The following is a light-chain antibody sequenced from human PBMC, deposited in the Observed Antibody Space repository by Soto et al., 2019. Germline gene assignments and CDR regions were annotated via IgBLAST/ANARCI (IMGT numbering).Light chain of an antibody. V-gene: IGKV1-39*01. Sequence: DIQMTQSPSSLSASVGDRVTITCRASQSISSSLNWYQQKPGKAPVLLIYATSSLQSGVPSRFSGSGSGTEFTLTISILRPEDFATYFCQQYYNTPTWTFGQGTKV. CDR3: QQYYNTPTWT. J-gene: IGKJ1*01. CDR1: QSISSS. CDR2: ATS.